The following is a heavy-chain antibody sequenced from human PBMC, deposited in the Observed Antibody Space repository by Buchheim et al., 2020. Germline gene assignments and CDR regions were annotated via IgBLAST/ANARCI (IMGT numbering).Heavy chain of an antibody. V-gene: IGHV3-11*01. J-gene: IGHJ6*02. D-gene: IGHD3-22*01. CDR2: ISSSGSTI. CDR3: ASGGTYYYDSSGRGYYYYGMDV. Sequence: QVQLVESGGGLVKPGGSLRLSCAASGFTFSDYYMSWIRQAPGQGLEWVSYISSSGSTIYYADSVKGRFTISRDNAKNSLYLQMNSLRAKDTAVYYCASGGTYYYDSSGRGYYYYGMDVWGQGTT. CDR1: GFTFSDYY.